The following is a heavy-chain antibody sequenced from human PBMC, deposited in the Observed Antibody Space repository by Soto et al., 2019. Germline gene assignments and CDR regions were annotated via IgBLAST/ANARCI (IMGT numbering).Heavy chain of an antibody. Sequence: SLRLSCAASGFSFSSYTMAWVRQAPGKGLEWVSSISGSGGSPSYADSVQGRFIISRDNPRNTVSLQMNRLRAEDTATYYCAKARCTGDTCFVPDYWGHGRLVTVSS. CDR2: ISGSGGSP. D-gene: IGHD2-8*02. V-gene: IGHV3-23*01. CDR1: GFSFSSYT. CDR3: AKARCTGDTCFVPDY. J-gene: IGHJ4*01.